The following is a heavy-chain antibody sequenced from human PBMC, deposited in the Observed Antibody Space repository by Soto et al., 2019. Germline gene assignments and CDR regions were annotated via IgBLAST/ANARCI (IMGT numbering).Heavy chain of an antibody. D-gene: IGHD4-17*01. Sequence: GGSLRLSCAASGFILSDHYMDWVRQAPGKGLEWVGRTRNKAKSYTTEYAASVKGRFTISRDDSENSLYLQMNSLKTEDTAVYYCAQAVTSDNYYYMDVWGKGTTVTVSS. CDR1: GFILSDHY. V-gene: IGHV3-72*01. CDR2: TRNKAKSYTT. J-gene: IGHJ6*03. CDR3: AQAVTSDNYYYMDV.